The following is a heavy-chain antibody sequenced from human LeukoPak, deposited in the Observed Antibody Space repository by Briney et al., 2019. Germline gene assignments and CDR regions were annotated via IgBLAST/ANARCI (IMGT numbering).Heavy chain of an antibody. J-gene: IGHJ4*02. CDR1: GYTFSGYS. D-gene: IGHD3-10*01. Sequence: ASVKVSCKASGYTFSGYSMHWVRQAPGQGPEWMGMINPSSGSATYAQKFQGSVTMTRDTSTTTLYMELSRLRSEDTAVYYCARDWAHGSCDYWGQGTPVIVSS. CDR2: INPSSGSA. V-gene: IGHV1-46*01. CDR3: ARDWAHGSCDY.